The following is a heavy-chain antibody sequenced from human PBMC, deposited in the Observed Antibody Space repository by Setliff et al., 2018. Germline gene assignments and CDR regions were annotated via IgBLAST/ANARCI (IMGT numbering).Heavy chain of an antibody. J-gene: IGHJ3*02. CDR3: ARGGKATGYGGGGAFDI. V-gene: IGHV1-24*01. D-gene: IGHD6-25*01. CDR1: GYTLTELS. Sequence: ASVKVSCKVSGYTLTELSRHWVRQAPGKGLEWMGGFDPEDGETIYAQKFQGRLTFTRDTSTSTVYMELSSLRSEDTAVYYCARGGKATGYGGGGAFDIWGQGTMVT. CDR2: FDPEDGET.